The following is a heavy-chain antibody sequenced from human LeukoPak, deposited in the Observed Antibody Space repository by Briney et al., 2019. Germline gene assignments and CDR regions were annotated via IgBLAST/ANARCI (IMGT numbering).Heavy chain of an antibody. CDR1: GFIFSSYS. CDR2: ISGSGGST. Sequence: GGSLRLSCAASGFIFSSYSMSWVRQAPGKGLEWVSDISGSGGSTQYADSVKGRFTISRDNSKNTLYLQMNSLRAEDTAVYYCARGFYYDKGRAFDIWGQGTMVTVSS. J-gene: IGHJ3*02. CDR3: ARGFYYDKGRAFDI. V-gene: IGHV3-23*01. D-gene: IGHD3-22*01.